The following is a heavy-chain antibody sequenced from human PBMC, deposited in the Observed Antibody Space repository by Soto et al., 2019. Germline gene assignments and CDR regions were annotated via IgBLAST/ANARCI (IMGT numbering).Heavy chain of an antibody. Sequence: RGSLRLSCAASGFTLSSNYMSCVRQAPGKGLEWVSVIYSGGSTYYADSVKGRFTISRHNSKNTLYLQMNSLRAEDTAVYYCASNSGYDEPDYWGQGTLVTVSS. J-gene: IGHJ4*02. CDR2: IYSGGST. CDR3: ASNSGYDEPDY. V-gene: IGHV3-53*04. D-gene: IGHD5-12*01. CDR1: GFTLSSNY.